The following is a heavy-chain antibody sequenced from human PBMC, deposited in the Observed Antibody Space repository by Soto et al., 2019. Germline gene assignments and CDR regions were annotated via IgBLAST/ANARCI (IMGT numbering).Heavy chain of an antibody. CDR1: GFTFRNYA. CDR2: ISGRDGGT. Sequence: EVQLLESGGGLVQPGGSLRLSCAASGFTFRNYAMTWVRQPPGKGLEWVSLISGRDGGTHYADSVKGRFTISRDNSENMLYLQMNSLRAEDTAVYFCVKDWENRERCDGDCINYWGQGTLVTVSS. V-gene: IGHV3-23*01. D-gene: IGHD2-21*02. J-gene: IGHJ4*02. CDR3: VKDWENRERCDGDCINY.